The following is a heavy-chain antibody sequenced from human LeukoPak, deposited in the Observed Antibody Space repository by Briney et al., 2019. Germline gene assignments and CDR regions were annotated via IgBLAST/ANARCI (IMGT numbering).Heavy chain of an antibody. CDR3: AKASGPSGYYYMDV. CDR1: GFTFSSYA. CDR2: IIGSGGNT. V-gene: IGHV3-23*01. J-gene: IGHJ6*03. Sequence: SGGSLRLSCAASGFTFSSYAMSWVRQAPGKGLEWVSAIIGSGGNTYYADSVKGRFTISRDNSKNTLYMHMNSLRVDDTAIYYCAKASGPSGYYYMDVRGKGTTVTVSS.